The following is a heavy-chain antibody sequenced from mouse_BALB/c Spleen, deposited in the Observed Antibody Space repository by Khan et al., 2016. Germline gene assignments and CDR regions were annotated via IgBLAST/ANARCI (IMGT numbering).Heavy chain of an antibody. CDR2: IDPDNGDT. V-gene: IGHV14-4*02. CDR1: GFNIKDFY. D-gene: IGHD2-1*01. CDR3: ALYGNILAGFAY. Sequence: VQLKESGAELVRSGASVKLSCTASGFNIKDFYIHWVKQRPEQGLEWIGWIDPDNGDTEYDPNFQGKATMTADTSSNTAYLHLSSLTSGDTAVYYCALYGNILAGFAYWGQGTLVTVSA. J-gene: IGHJ3*01.